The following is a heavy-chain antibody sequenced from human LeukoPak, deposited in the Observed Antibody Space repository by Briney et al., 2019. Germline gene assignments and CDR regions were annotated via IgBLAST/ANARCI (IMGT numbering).Heavy chain of an antibody. J-gene: IGHJ4*02. V-gene: IGHV4-39*01. D-gene: IGHD5-24*01. CDR1: GGSISSSSYY. CDR3: ARHRDGYHYYFDY. CDR2: IYHSGST. Sequence: SETLSLTCTVSGGSISSSSYYWGWIRQPPGKGLEWIGSIYHSGSTYYNPSLKSRATISVDTSKNQFSLKLSSVTAADTAVYYCARHRDGYHYYFDYWGQGTLVTVSS.